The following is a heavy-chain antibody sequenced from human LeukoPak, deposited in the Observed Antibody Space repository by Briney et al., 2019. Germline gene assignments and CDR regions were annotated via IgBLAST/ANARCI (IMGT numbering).Heavy chain of an antibody. D-gene: IGHD2-8*01. V-gene: IGHV3-66*01. CDR1: GFPFSDYS. J-gene: IGHJ3*01. CDR3: ARDVLDAFDL. CDR2: LFSGGST. Sequence: PGGSLRLSCAASGFPFSDYSMNWVRQAPGKGLEWVSVLFSGGSTYYADSVKGRFTLSRDNSKNTLYLQMNSLRAEDTAVYYCARDVLDAFDLWGQGTMVTVSS.